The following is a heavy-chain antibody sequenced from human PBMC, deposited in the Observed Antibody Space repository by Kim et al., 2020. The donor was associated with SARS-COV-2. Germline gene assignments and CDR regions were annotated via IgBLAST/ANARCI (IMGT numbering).Heavy chain of an antibody. D-gene: IGHD5-12*01. V-gene: IGHV3-15*01. Sequence: GGSLRLSCAASGFTFSSAWMSWVRQTPGKGLEWVGRIKNKTDAGATEYSAPVKDRFTISRDDSKNMLYLQMNSLRTEDTAMYYCMTESSAYGGGALADYWGQGTLVTVSS. J-gene: IGHJ4*02. CDR3: MTESSAYGGGALADY. CDR2: IKNKTDAGAT. CDR1: GFTFSSAW.